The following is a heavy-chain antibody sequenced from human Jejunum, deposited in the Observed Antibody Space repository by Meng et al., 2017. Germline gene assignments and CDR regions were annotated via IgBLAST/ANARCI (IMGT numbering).Heavy chain of an antibody. CDR3: ARVASSNAPFDY. D-gene: IGHD2-8*01. Sequence: LWPQQAAPSAAMPLKTASPTSTLSRTTCWSRYRSPTGQPPGESRKSVADEYTPGTTNYNPSLKIPVTRSVNTSMNQFTLMLAAETATDSAVYACARVASSNAPFDYWGQGTLVTVSS. CDR1: RTTCWSRY. V-gene: IGHV4-59*11. CDR2: EYTPGTT. J-gene: IGHJ4*02.